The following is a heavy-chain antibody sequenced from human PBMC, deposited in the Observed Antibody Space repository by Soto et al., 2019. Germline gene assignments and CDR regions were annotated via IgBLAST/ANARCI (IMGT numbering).Heavy chain of an antibody. Sequence: GGSLRLSCAASGFSFSDYYMSWIRQAPGKGLEWVSLISTSGSSTDYADSVKGRFTISRDNAKNSLSLQMNSLRAEDTAVYYCARGFVDIVLMVYAAKSFDYRGQGTLGTVSS. CDR3: ARGFVDIVLMVYAAKSFDY. CDR1: GFSFSDYY. D-gene: IGHD2-8*01. V-gene: IGHV3-11*01. CDR2: ISTSGSST. J-gene: IGHJ4*02.